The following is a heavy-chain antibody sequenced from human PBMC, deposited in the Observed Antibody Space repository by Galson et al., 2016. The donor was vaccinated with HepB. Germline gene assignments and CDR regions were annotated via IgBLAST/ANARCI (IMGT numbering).Heavy chain of an antibody. CDR1: GFLFRSYG. Sequence: LRLSCAGSGFLFRSYGMHWVRQAPGKGLEWVAANSMDGRRKFYSDSEKGRFTISRDNSNNMLFLQLDSLRPDDTAVYYCAKRHEYCPPVGCSVDYWGQGTLVSVSS. CDR2: NSMDGRRK. CDR3: AKRHEYCPPVGCSVDY. V-gene: IGHV3-30*18. J-gene: IGHJ4*02. D-gene: IGHD2/OR15-2a*01.